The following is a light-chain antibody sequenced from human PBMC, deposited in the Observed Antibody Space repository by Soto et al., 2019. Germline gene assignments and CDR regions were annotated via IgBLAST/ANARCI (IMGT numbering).Light chain of an antibody. J-gene: IGKJ2*01. CDR2: GAF. V-gene: IGKV1-5*01. CDR1: QSISGW. Sequence: DIQMTQSPSTLSASVGDRVTITCRASQSISGWLAWYQQKPGKAPKLLIFGAFTLQSGVPSRFSGSGSGTEFTLTISSLQPEDFAIYYCQHLNYYPYTFGQGTKLEIK. CDR3: QHLNYYPYT.